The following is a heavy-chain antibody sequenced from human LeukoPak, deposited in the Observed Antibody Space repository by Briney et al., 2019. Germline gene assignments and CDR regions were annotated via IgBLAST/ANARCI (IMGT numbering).Heavy chain of an antibody. CDR2: INHSGST. CDR3: ARLNIAFDI. Sequence: SETLSLTCAVYGGSFSGYYWSWIRQPPGKGLEWIGEINHSGSTYYNPSLKSRVTISVDTSKNQFSLKLSSVTAADTAVYYCARLNIAFDIWGQGTMVTVSS. J-gene: IGHJ3*02. D-gene: IGHD2/OR15-2a*01. CDR1: GGSFSGYY. V-gene: IGHV4-34*01.